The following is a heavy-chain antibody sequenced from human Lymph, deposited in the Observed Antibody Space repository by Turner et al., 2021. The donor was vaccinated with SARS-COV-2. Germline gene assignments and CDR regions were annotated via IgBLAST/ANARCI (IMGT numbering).Heavy chain of an antibody. D-gene: IGHD1-1*01. Sequence: EVQLVESGGGVVRPGGSLRLSCAASGFIFYDYGMSWVRQAPWRGLEWVSNINWNGGSTGYADSVKCRFTISRDNAKNSLYLQVNSLRAEDTALYHCARGTGAADYWGQGTLVTVSS. CDR3: ARGTGAADY. V-gene: IGHV3-20*01. J-gene: IGHJ4*02. CDR2: INWNGGST. CDR1: GFIFYDYG.